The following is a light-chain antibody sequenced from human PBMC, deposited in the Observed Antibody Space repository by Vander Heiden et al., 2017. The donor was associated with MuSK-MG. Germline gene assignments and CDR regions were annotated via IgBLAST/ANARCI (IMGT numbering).Light chain of an antibody. CDR2: GNS. J-gene: IGLJ1*01. CDR3: QSYDRSRSGSV. V-gene: IGLV1-40*01. Sequence: QSVLTQPPSVSGAPGPRVTISCTGSSSNIGAGYDVHWYQHLPGPAPNLLIYGNSNRPSGVPDRFSGSQSGTSASLAITGLQAEDEADYYCQSYDRSRSGSVFRTGTKVTVL. CDR1: SSNIGAGYD.